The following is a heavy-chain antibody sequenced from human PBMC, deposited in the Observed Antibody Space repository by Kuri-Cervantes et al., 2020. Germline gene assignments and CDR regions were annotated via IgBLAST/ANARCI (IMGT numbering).Heavy chain of an antibody. V-gene: IGHV1-18*01. J-gene: IGHJ4*02. D-gene: IGHD6-13*01. CDR3: ARDRALGYSLDY. CDR2: ISAYNGNT. Sequence: ASVKVSCKASGYTFTSYGISWVRQAPGQGLEWMGWISAYNGNTNYAQELQGRVTMTTDTSTSTAYMELRSLRSDDTAVYYCARDRALGYSLDYWGQGTLVTVSS. CDR1: GYTFTSYG.